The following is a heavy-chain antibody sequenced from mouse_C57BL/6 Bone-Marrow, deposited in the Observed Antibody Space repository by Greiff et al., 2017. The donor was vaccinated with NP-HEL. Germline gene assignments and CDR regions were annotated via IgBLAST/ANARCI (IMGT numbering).Heavy chain of an antibody. J-gene: IGHJ4*01. CDR3: ARKVYYGSSVVGY. V-gene: IGHV5-6*01. Sequence: EVKLVESGGDLVKPGGSLKLSCAASGFTFSSYGMSWVRQTPDKRLEWVATISSGGSYTYYPDSVKGRFTISRDNAKNTLYLQMSSLKSEDTAMYYCARKVYYGSSVVGYWGQGTSVTVSS. CDR2: ISSGGSYT. D-gene: IGHD1-1*01. CDR1: GFTFSSYG.